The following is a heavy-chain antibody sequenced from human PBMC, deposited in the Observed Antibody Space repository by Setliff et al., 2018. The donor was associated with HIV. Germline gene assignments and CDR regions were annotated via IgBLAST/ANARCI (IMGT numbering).Heavy chain of an antibody. CDR3: TRDWRAYGLMGS. J-gene: IGHJ5*02. V-gene: IGHV4-4*02. CDR1: GGSISSSNW. Sequence: PSETLSLTCAVSGGSISSSNWWSWVRQPPGKGLEWIGEIYFNLQTNYNPAFKSRVSMGLDNAKHQFSLRLTSVTAADTAIYYCTRDWRAYGLMGSWGQGMLVTVSS. CDR2: IYFNLQT. D-gene: IGHD4-17*01.